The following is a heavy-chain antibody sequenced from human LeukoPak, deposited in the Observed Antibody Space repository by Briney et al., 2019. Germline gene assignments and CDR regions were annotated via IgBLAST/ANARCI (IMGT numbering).Heavy chain of an antibody. CDR1: GGTFSSYV. Sequence: SVKVSCKASGGTFSSYVISRVRQAPGQGLEWMGKTIPMFGIANYAQKFQGRATITADKSTSTVYMELSSLRSEDTAVYYCARGEYVVRGAYGYFDLWGRGTLVTVSS. J-gene: IGHJ2*01. CDR3: ARGEYVVRGAYGYFDL. CDR2: TIPMFGIA. V-gene: IGHV1-69*04. D-gene: IGHD3-10*01.